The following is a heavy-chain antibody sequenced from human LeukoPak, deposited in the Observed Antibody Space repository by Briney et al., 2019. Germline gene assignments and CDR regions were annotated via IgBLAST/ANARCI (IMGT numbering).Heavy chain of an antibody. D-gene: IGHD3-22*01. CDR1: GGSISGYY. V-gene: IGHV4-4*09. J-gene: IGHJ5*02. Sequence: ESSETLSLTCTVSGGSISGYYWSWIRQPPGKGLECIGYTYPRGTNKYNPSLKSRVTISADTSKNRFSLTLTSVIAADTAVYYCARHLDDYDIPNWFDPWGQGALVTVSS. CDR2: TYPRGTN. CDR3: ARHLDDYDIPNWFDP.